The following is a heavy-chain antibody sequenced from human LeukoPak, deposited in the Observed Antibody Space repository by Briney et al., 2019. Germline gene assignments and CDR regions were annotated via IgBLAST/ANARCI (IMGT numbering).Heavy chain of an antibody. CDR1: GFTFNTYA. J-gene: IGHJ6*03. D-gene: IGHD1-26*01. CDR2: ISGSGRGGRT. V-gene: IGHV3-23*01. CDR3: ARDVGATEDYMDV. Sequence: GGSLRLSCATSGFTFNTYAMSWVRQAPGKGLEWVSNISGSGRGGRTYYADSVKGRFTISRDNSKNTLYLQMSSLRAEDTAVYYCARDVGATEDYMDVWGKGTTVTVSS.